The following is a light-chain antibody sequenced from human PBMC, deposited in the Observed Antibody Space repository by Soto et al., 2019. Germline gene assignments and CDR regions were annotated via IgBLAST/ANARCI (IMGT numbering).Light chain of an antibody. CDR1: SSDVGSYNL. CDR2: EDS. CDR3: YSFAGSSTLV. V-gene: IGLV2-23*01. Sequence: QSALTQPASVSGSPGQSITISGTGTSSDVGSYNLVSWYQHHTGKAPNLMIYEDSKRPSGVSNPLSGSKSGNTASLTMSGLQAEDEAEYYCYSFAGSSTLVFGGGTKLTV. J-gene: IGLJ2*01.